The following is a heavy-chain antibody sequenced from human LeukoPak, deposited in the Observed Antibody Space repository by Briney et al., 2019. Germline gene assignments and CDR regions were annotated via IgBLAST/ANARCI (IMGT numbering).Heavy chain of an antibody. CDR1: GGSISGGDYY. D-gene: IGHD1-26*01. J-gene: IGHJ4*02. CDR3: ARKSTNFDY. Sequence: SETLSLTCTVSGGSISGGDYYWSWIRQPPGKGLEWIGYIFYSGSTYYNPSLKTRVTISVDTSKSQFSLKLSSVNAADTAVYYCARKSTNFDYWGQGTLVTVSS. V-gene: IGHV4-30-4*01. CDR2: IFYSGST.